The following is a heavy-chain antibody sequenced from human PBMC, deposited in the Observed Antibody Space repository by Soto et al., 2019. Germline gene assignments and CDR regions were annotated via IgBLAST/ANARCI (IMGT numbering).Heavy chain of an antibody. V-gene: IGHV3-7*03. Sequence: EVQLVESGGGLVQPGGSLRLSCAASGFTFSSYWMSWVRQAPGKGLDWVANIKQDGSEKYYVDSVKGRFTISRDNAKNSLYLQMNSLRAEDTAVYYCARARRYYGSGSYRDYWGQGTLVTVSS. CDR1: GFTFSSYW. CDR2: IKQDGSEK. D-gene: IGHD3-10*01. CDR3: ARARRYYGSGSYRDY. J-gene: IGHJ4*02.